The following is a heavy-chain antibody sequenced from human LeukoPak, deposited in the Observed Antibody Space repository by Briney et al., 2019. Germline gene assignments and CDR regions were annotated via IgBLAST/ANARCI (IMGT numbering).Heavy chain of an antibody. J-gene: IGHJ4*02. Sequence: GGSLRLSCAASGFTVSSYSMNWVRQAPGKGLEWVSYISSSSTTIYYADSVKGRFTISRDNAKNSLYLQMNSLRDEDTAVYYCAREGVGLGRGYSYGTRYYFDYWGPGTLVTVSS. D-gene: IGHD5-18*01. CDR2: ISSSSTTI. CDR3: AREGVGLGRGYSYGTRYYFDY. V-gene: IGHV3-48*02. CDR1: GFTVSSYS.